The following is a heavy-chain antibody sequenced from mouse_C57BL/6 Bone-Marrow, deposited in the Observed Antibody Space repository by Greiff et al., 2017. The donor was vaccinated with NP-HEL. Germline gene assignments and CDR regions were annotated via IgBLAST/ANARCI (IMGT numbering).Heavy chain of an antibody. Sequence: VMLVESGAELVRPGPSVKMSCKASGYTFTNYWIGWAKQRPGHGLEWIGDIYPGGGYTNYNEKFKGKATLTADKSSSTAYMQFSSLTSEDSAIYYCARSTTDWYFDVWGTGTTVTVSS. D-gene: IGHD1-1*01. CDR2: IYPGGGYT. CDR1: GYTFTNYW. J-gene: IGHJ1*03. CDR3: ARSTTDWYFDV. V-gene: IGHV1-63*01.